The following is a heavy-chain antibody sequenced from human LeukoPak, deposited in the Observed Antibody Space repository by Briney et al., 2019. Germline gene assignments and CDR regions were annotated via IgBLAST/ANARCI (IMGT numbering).Heavy chain of an antibody. V-gene: IGHV1-2*04. J-gene: IGHJ4*02. CDR3: ARGDYGDYGDFDY. Sequence: ASVKVSCKASGYTFTGYYMHWVRQDPGQGLEWMGWINPNSGGTNYAQKFQGWVTMTRDTSISTAYMELSRLRSDDTAVYYCARGDYGDYGDFDYWGQGTLVTDSS. CDR2: INPNSGGT. D-gene: IGHD4-17*01. CDR1: GYTFTGYY.